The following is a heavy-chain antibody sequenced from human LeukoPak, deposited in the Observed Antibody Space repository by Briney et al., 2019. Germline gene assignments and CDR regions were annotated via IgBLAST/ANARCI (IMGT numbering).Heavy chain of an antibody. D-gene: IGHD3-22*01. CDR1: GGSISSGSYY. J-gene: IGHJ3*02. V-gene: IGHV4-61*02. Sequence: SETLSLTCTVSGGSISSGSYYWSWIRQPPGKGPEWIGGIYTSGSTKYNPSLESRVTISVDTSKNQFSLKLSSVTAEDTAVYYCASYNSSYYWDDAFDIWGQGTMVTVSS. CDR3: ASYNSSYYWDDAFDI. CDR2: IYTSGST.